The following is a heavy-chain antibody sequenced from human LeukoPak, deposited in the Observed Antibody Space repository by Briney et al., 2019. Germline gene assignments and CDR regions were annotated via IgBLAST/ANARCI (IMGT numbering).Heavy chain of an antibody. CDR2: ISWNSGRI. D-gene: IGHD2-15*01. CDR3: AKDIGDVVVVAATFDY. V-gene: IGHV3-9*01. J-gene: IGHJ4*02. CDR1: GFTFDDYA. Sequence: SLRLSWAASGFTFDDYAMHWVRHAPGEGLEWVSGISWNSGRIAYADSVKGRFTTSTDTAKKSPCKQMNRLIAEDAALYYCAKDIGDVVVVAATFDYWGQGTLVTVSS.